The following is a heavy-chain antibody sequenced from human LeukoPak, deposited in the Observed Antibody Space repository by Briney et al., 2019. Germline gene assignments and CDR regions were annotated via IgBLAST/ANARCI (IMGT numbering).Heavy chain of an antibody. J-gene: IGHJ6*01. CDR2: ISSTSNYI. D-gene: IGHD1-26*01. CDR1: GFAFNTFS. CDR3: ARSQWEVPN. Sequence: GGSLRLSCAASGFAFNTFSMNWVRPAPGKGLEWVSSISSTSNYIYYADSVKGRFTISRDNAKSSLYLQMNSLRAEDTAIYYCARSQWEVPNWGQGTPVTGSS. V-gene: IGHV3-21*01.